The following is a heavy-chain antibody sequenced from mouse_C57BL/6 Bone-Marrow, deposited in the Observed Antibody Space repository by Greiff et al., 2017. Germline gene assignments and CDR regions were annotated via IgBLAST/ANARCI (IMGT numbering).Heavy chain of an antibody. CDR2: INPSNGGT. V-gene: IGHV1-53*01. D-gene: IGHD1-1*01. J-gene: IGHJ1*03. CDR1: GYTFTSYW. CDR3: ARRQGIYYYGSSYWYFDV. Sequence: VQLQQPGTELVKPGASVKLSCKASGYTFTSYWMHWVKQRPGQGLEWIGNINPSNGGTNYNEKFKSKATLTVDKSSSTAYMQLSSLTSEDSAVYYCARRQGIYYYGSSYWYFDVWGTGTTVTVSS.